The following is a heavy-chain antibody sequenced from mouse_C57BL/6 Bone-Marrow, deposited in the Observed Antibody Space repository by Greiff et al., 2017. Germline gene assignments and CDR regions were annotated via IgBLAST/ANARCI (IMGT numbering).Heavy chain of an antibody. J-gene: IGHJ4*01. CDR3: ATYGSSYENYAMDY. D-gene: IGHD1-1*01. CDR2: IYPRSGNT. V-gene: IGHV1-81*01. Sequence: VQLQQSGAELARPGASVKLSCKASGYTFTSYGISWVKQRTGQGLEWIGEIYPRSGNTYYNEKFKGKATLTADKSSSTAYMELRSLTSEDSAVXFCATYGSSYENYAMDYWGQGTSVTVSS. CDR1: GYTFTSYG.